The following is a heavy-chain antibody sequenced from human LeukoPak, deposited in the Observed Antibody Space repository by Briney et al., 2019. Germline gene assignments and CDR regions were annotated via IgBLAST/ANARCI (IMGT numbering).Heavy chain of an antibody. D-gene: IGHD3-10*01. CDR2: IIPIFGTA. J-gene: IGHJ4*02. CDR1: GGTFSSYA. Sequence: SVKVSCKASGGTFSSYAISWVRQAPGQGLEWMGGIIPIFGTANYAQKFQGRVTITADESTNTAYMELGSLRSEDTAVYYCARAQASFYGSGSYGASYWGQGTLVTVSS. CDR3: ARAQASFYGSGSYGASY. V-gene: IGHV1-69*01.